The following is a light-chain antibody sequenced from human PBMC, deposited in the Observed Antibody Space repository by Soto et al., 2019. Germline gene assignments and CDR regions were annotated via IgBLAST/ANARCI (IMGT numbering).Light chain of an antibody. CDR2: VGTGGIVG. V-gene: IGLV9-49*01. CDR1: SGYSNYK. CDR3: GADHGSGSNFVVV. Sequence: QSVLTQPPSASASLGASVTLTCTLSSGYSNYKVDWYQQRPGKGPRFVMRVGTGGIVGSKGDGIPDRFSVLGSGLNRYLTNKNIQEEDESEYHCGADHGSGSNFVVVFGGGTKVTVL. J-gene: IGLJ2*01.